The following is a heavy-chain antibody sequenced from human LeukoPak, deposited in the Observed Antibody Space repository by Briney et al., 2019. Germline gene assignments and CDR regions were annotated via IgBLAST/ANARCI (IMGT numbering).Heavy chain of an antibody. V-gene: IGHV3-74*01. CDR3: ARGRGYYYGSGSYYY. CDR2: INSDASST. Sequence: GGSLRLSCAASGFTFSSYWMHWVRQAPGKGLVWVSRINSDASSTSYADSVKGRFTISRDNAKNTLYLQMNSLRAEDTAVYYCARGRGYYYGSGSYYYWGQGTLVTVSS. CDR1: GFTFSSYW. D-gene: IGHD3-10*01. J-gene: IGHJ4*02.